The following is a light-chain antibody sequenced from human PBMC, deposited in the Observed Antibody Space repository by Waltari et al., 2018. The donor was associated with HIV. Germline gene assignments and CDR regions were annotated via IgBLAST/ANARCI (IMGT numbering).Light chain of an antibody. J-gene: IGLJ3*02. CDR2: RND. Sequence: QSVLTQPPSASGTPGQRVTISCSGSRSNIGKNFIYWYQQCPGTAPKLLISRNDQRPSGVPDRFSGSKCGTSASLAIIGLRSEDEADYYCATWDDSLSGWVFGGGTKLTVL. V-gene: IGLV1-47*01. CDR3: ATWDDSLSGWV. CDR1: RSNIGKNF.